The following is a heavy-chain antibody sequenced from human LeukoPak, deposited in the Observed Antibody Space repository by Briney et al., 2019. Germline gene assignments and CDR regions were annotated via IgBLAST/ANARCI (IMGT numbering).Heavy chain of an antibody. CDR3: ARDPYSSSWYVGEIDY. D-gene: IGHD6-13*01. Sequence: PGGSLRLSCAASGFTFSSYWMSWVRQAPGKGLEWVANIKQDGSEKYYVDSVNGRFTISRDNAKNSLYLQMNSLRAEDTAVYYCARDPYSSSWYVGEIDYWGQGTLVTVSS. V-gene: IGHV3-7*01. CDR1: GFTFSSYW. J-gene: IGHJ4*02. CDR2: IKQDGSEK.